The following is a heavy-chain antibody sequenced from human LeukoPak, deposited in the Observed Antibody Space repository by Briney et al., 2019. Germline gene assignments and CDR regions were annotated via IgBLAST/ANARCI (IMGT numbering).Heavy chain of an antibody. CDR3: ARGIDY. CDR2: IYTGGGR. Sequence: PGGSLRLSCAASGFTFSSYYMNWVRQAPGKELEWVSVIYTGGGRYYADSVRGRFTISRDTSKNMVFLQMNSLRVEDTAVYYCARGIDYWGQGTLVTVSS. CDR1: GFTFSSYY. V-gene: IGHV3-53*01. J-gene: IGHJ4*02.